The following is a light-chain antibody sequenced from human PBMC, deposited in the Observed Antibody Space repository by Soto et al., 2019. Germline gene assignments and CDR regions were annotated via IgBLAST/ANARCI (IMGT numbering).Light chain of an antibody. CDR3: QFYDSCLSAHLV. V-gene: IGLV1-40*01. CDR2: GNS. J-gene: IGLJ2*01. CDR1: SSNIGAGYD. Sequence: QSVLTQPPSVSGAPGQRVTISCTGSSSNIGAGYDVHWYQQLPGTAPKLLIYGNSNRPSGVPDRFSGSKSGTSASLAITGLQAEDEDDYYCQFYDSCLSAHLVFGGGTKVTVL.